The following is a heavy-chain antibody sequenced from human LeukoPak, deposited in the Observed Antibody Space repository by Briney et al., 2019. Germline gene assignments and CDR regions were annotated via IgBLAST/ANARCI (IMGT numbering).Heavy chain of an antibody. V-gene: IGHV4-4*07. D-gene: IGHD2-2*01. CDR2: IYTSGST. Sequence: SETLSLTCTVSGGSISSYYWSWIRQPAGKGLEWIGRIYTSGSTNYNPSLKSRVTISVDTSKNQFSLKLSSVTAADTAVYYCASPAAEQLALDYWGQGTLVTVSS. CDR3: ASPAAEQLALDY. CDR1: GGSISSYY. J-gene: IGHJ4*02.